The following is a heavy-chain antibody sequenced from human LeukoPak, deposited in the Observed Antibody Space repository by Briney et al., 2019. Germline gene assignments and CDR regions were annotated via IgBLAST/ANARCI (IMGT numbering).Heavy chain of an antibody. D-gene: IGHD1-1*01. CDR2: IYPGGST. Sequence: GGSLRLSCAASGFTVSNNYMSWVRQAPGKGLEWVSVIYPGGSTYYADSVKGRFTISRDISKNMLYLQMNSLRAEDTAVYYCARGERQPLSDFWGQGTLVTVSS. CDR3: ARGERQPLSDF. J-gene: IGHJ4*02. CDR1: GFTVSNNY. V-gene: IGHV3-53*01.